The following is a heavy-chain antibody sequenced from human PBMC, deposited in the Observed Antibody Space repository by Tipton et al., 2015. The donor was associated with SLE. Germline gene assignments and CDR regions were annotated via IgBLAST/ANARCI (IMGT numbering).Heavy chain of an antibody. V-gene: IGHV4-59*11. CDR2: IYYSGST. J-gene: IGHJ5*02. CDR3: ARDGRGYCDNSGCSEYHWFDP. Sequence: TLSLTCTVSGASISSHYWNWIRQSPGKGLEWIGYIYYSGSTNYNPSLKSRVTISVDRSKKQLSLRLTSVTAADTAVYYCARDGRGYCDNSGCSEYHWFDPWGQGTLVTVSS. D-gene: IGHD2-15*01. CDR1: GASISSHY.